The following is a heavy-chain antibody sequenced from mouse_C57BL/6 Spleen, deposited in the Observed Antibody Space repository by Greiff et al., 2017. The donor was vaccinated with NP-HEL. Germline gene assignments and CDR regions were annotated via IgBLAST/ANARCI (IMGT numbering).Heavy chain of an antibody. Sequence: EVQLVESGGGLVKPGGSLKLSCAASGFTFSSYAMSWVRQTPEKRLEWVATISDGGSYTYYPDNVKGRFTISRDNAKNNLYLQMSHLKSEDTAMYYCARDREHFDYWGQGTTLTVSS. CDR2: ISDGGSYT. CDR3: ARDREHFDY. CDR1: GFTFSSYA. J-gene: IGHJ2*01. V-gene: IGHV5-4*01. D-gene: IGHD3-1*01.